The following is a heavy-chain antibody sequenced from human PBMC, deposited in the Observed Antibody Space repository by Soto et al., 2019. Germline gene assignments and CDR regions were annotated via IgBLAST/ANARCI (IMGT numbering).Heavy chain of an antibody. CDR1: GYTFTSYA. J-gene: IGHJ5*02. CDR2: ISPYNVNT. CDR3: ARSHGYSSAWYEGNWVDP. V-gene: IGHV1-18*01. D-gene: IGHD6-19*01. Sequence: QVQLVQSGAEVKKPGASVKVSCKTSGYTFTSYAISWVRQAPGQGLEWMGWISPYNVNTNYAQNLQGRVAMTTDTSTSTAYMELRSLTSDDTAVYYCARSHGYSSAWYEGNWVDPWGQGSLVTVSS.